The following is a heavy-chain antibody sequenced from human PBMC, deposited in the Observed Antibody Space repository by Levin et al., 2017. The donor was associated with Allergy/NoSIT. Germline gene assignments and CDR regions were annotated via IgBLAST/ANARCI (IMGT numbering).Heavy chain of an antibody. D-gene: IGHD3-22*01. CDR2: IYYSGST. CDR1: GGSISSYY. Sequence: SETLSLTCTVSGGSISSYYWSWIRQPPGKGLEWIGYIYYSGSTNYNPSLKSRVTISVDTSKNQFSLKLSSVTAADTAVYYCARTYYYDSSGYSAKGDYGMDGWGQGTTVTVSS. V-gene: IGHV4-59*01. CDR3: ARTYYYDSSGYSAKGDYGMDG. J-gene: IGHJ6*02.